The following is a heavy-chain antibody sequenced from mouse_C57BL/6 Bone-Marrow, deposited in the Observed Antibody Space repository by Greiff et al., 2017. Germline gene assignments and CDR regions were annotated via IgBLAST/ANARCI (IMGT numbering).Heavy chain of an antibody. Sequence: QVQLQQSGAELVRPGPSVKVSCKASGYAFTNYLIEWVKQRPGQGLEWIGVINPGSGGTNYNEKFKGKATLTADNSSSTAYMQLSSLTSEDSAVYFFSRAKNWDSWCAYCGQGTLVTGSA. CDR1: GYAFTNYL. V-gene: IGHV1-54*01. D-gene: IGHD4-1*01. CDR2: INPGSGGT. CDR3: SRAKNWDSWCAY. J-gene: IGHJ3*01.